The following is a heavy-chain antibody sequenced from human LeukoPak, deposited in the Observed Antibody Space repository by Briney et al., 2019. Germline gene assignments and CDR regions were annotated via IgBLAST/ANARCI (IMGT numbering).Heavy chain of an antibody. J-gene: IGHJ4*02. V-gene: IGHV3-23*01. Sequence: GGSLRLSCAASGFTFSSYAMSWVRQAPGKGLEWVSAISGSGGKTYYADSEKGRFTISRDNSKNTPYLQMNSLRAEDTAVYYCAKGRKWELPFDYWGQGTLVTVSS. CDR2: ISGSGGKT. CDR3: AKGRKWELPFDY. CDR1: GFTFSSYA. D-gene: IGHD1-26*01.